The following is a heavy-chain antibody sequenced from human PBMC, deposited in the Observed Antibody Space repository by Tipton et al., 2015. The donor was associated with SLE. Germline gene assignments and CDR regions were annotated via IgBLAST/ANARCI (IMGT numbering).Heavy chain of an antibody. CDR1: GGSISSYY. CDR3: ARGAGIMHF. V-gene: IGHV4-59*01. D-gene: IGHD3-16*01. Sequence: TLSLTCTVSGGSISSYYWSWIRQPPGKGLEWIGYIYYSGSTSYNPSLKSRVTMSVDTSKNQLSLKLSSLTDADTAVYYCARGAGIMHFWGQGTLVTVSS. CDR2: IYYSGST. J-gene: IGHJ4*02.